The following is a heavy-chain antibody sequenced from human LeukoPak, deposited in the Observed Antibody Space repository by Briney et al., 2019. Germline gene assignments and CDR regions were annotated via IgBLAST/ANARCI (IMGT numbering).Heavy chain of an antibody. CDR2: IIPILGIA. Sequence: GASVKVSCKASGGTFSSYAISWVRQAPGQGLEWMGRIIPILGIANYAQKFQGRVTITADKSTSTAYMELSSLRSEDTAVYYCARVAFDGSGTFALNWFDPWGQGTLVTVSS. D-gene: IGHD3-10*01. V-gene: IGHV1-69*04. CDR1: GGTFSSYA. J-gene: IGHJ5*02. CDR3: ARVAFDGSGTFALNWFDP.